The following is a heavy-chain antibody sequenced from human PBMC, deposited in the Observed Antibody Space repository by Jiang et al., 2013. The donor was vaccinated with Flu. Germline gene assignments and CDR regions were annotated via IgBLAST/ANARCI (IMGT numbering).Heavy chain of an antibody. Sequence: EWLARIDWDDDKNYSTSLKTRLTISKDTSKNQVVLTMTNMDPVDTGTYYCARTWNGYYDSSGYFNDYWGQGTLVTVSS. CDR2: IDWDDDK. CDR3: ARTWNGYYDSSGYFNDY. V-gene: IGHV2-70*11. D-gene: IGHD3-22*01. J-gene: IGHJ4*02.